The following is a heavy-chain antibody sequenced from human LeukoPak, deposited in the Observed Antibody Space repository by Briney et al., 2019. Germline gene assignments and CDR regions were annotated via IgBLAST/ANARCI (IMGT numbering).Heavy chain of an antibody. CDR3: ARAQYYYGSGSYYPGLYYYYGMDV. Sequence: SVNVCCTASGGTFSSYAISWVRQAPGQGIEWMGGIIPIFGTANYAKKFQGRVTITADESTSTAYMELSSLRSEDTAVYYCARAQYYYGSGSYYPGLYYYYGMDVWGKGTTVTVSS. CDR1: GGTFSSYA. D-gene: IGHD3-10*01. J-gene: IGHJ6*04. CDR2: IIPIFGTA. V-gene: IGHV1-69*01.